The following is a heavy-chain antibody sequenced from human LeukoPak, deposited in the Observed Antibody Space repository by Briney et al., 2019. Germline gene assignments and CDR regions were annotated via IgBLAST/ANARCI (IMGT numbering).Heavy chain of an antibody. V-gene: IGHV3-11*01. CDR2: ISSSGSTI. Sequence: GGSLRLSCAASGFTFSDHFMSWIRQSPGKGLEWVSYISSSGSTIYYADSVKGRFTISRDNAKNSLYLQMNSLRAEDTAVYYCAREGYSGSYFDYWGQGTLVTVSS. J-gene: IGHJ4*02. CDR1: GFTFSDHF. CDR3: AREGYSGSYFDY. D-gene: IGHD1-26*01.